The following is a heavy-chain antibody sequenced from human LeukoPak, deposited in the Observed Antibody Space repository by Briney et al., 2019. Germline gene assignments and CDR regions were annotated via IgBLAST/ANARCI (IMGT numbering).Heavy chain of an antibody. CDR1: GGSISSYY. V-gene: IGHV4-59*01. Sequence: SETLSLTCTVSGGSISSYYWIWIRQPLGKGLEWIGFIYYNGNTNYNPSLKSRVTISEDSSKSQSSLKLTSVTAADTAVYYCARGVAGSGSTPKYWGQGTLVTVSS. CDR3: ARGVAGSGSTPKY. D-gene: IGHD1-26*01. J-gene: IGHJ4*02. CDR2: IYYNGNT.